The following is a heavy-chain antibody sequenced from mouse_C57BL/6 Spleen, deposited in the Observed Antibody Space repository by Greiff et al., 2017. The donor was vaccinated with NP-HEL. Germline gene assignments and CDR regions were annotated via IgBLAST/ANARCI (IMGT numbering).Heavy chain of an antibody. CDR1: GFTFSDYG. V-gene: IGHV5-17*01. CDR3: AKRTTRGAMDY. CDR2: ISSGSSTI. J-gene: IGHJ4*01. Sequence: EVKLMESGGGLVKPGGSLKLSCAASGFTFSDYGMHWVRQAPEKGLEWVAYISSGSSTIYYADTVKGRFTISRDNAKNTLFLQMTSLRSGDTAMYYCAKRTTRGAMDYWGQGTSVTVSS. D-gene: IGHD1-1*01.